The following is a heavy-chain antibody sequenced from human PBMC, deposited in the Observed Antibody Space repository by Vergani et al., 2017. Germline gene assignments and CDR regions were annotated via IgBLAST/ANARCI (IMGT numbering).Heavy chain of an antibody. CDR1: GGSFSSYY. CDR2: IYYSGST. V-gene: IGHV4-34*01. J-gene: IGHJ4*02. CDR3: ARHVEMRYYDSSGEIDY. D-gene: IGHD3-22*01. Sequence: QVQLQQWGAGLLKPSETLSLTCAVYGGSFSSYYWGWIRQPPGKGLEWIGSIYYSGSTYYNPSLKSRVTISVDTSKNQFSLKLSSVTAADTAVYYCARHVEMRYYDSSGEIDYWGQGTLVTVSS.